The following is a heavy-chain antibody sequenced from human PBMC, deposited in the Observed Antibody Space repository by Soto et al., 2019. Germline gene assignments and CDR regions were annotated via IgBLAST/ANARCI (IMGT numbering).Heavy chain of an antibody. CDR1: GYSFTSYW. V-gene: IGHV5-51*01. Sequence: GESLKISCKGSGYSFTSYWIGWVRQMPGKGLEWMGIIYPGDSDTRYSPSFQGHVTISADKSISTAYLQWSSLKASDTAMYYCARQYIVVPKGMDVWGQGTTVTVSS. CDR3: ARQYIVVPKGMDV. D-gene: IGHD2-21*01. CDR2: IYPGDSDT. J-gene: IGHJ6*02.